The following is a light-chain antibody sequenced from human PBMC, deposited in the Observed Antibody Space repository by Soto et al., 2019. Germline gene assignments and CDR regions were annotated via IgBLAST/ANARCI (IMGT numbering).Light chain of an antibody. CDR3: CSYAGRYSLI. CDR1: NSDVGGYNY. Sequence: QSALTQPRSVSGSPEQSVAISCTGTNSDVGGYNYVSWYQQHPGKAPKLMIYDVRERPSGVPDRFSGSKSGNTASLTISGPQAEDEADYYCCSYAGRYSLILGGGTKLTVL. J-gene: IGLJ2*01. V-gene: IGLV2-11*01. CDR2: DVR.